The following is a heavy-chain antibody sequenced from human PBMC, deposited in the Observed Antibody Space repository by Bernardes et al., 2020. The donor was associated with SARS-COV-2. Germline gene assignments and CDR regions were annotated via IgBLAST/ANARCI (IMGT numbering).Heavy chain of an antibody. CDR3: ARGSTSWGFFY. D-gene: IGHD2-2*01. Sequence: SETLSLTCAVYGGSFSGYYWSWIRQPPGKGLEWIGEINHSGSTNYNPSLKSRVTISVDTSKNQFSLKLSSVTAADTAVYYCARGSTSWGFFYWGQGTLVTVSS. J-gene: IGHJ4*02. CDR1: GGSFSGYY. V-gene: IGHV4-34*01. CDR2: INHSGST.